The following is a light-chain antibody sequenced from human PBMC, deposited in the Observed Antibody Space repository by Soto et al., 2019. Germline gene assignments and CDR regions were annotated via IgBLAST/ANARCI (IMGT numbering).Light chain of an antibody. J-gene: IGKJ3*01. CDR1: QSVSSY. V-gene: IGKV3-11*01. Sequence: EIVLTQSPATLSLSPGERATLSCRASQSVSSYLAWYQQKPGQAPRLLIYDASNRATGIPARFSGSGSGTDLTITIISVEPEDFAFYYRPQRSILFTFGPGTKVDIK. CDR3: PQRSILFT. CDR2: DAS.